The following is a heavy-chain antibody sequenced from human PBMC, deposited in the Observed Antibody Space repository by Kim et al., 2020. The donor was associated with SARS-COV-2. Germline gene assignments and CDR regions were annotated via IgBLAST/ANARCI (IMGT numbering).Heavy chain of an antibody. D-gene: IGHD6-13*01. J-gene: IGHJ4*02. Sequence: AQKFQGRVPMTRNTSISTAYMELSSLRSEDTAVYYCASSVAAADPTLFDYWGQGTLVTVSS. V-gene: IGHV1-8*01. CDR3: ASSVAAADPTLFDY.